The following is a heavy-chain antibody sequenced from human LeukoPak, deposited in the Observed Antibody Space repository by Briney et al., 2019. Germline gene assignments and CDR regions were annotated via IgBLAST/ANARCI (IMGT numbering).Heavy chain of an antibody. CDR3: ARLYSSSPGDKYYYYYGMDV. V-gene: IGHV4-34*01. Sequence: PSETPSLTCAVYGGSFSGYYWSWIRQPPGKGLEWIGEINHSGSTNYNPSLKSRVTISVDTSKNQFSLKLSSVTAADTAVYYCARLYSSSPGDKYYYYYGMDVWGQGTTVTVSS. J-gene: IGHJ6*02. CDR1: GGSFSGYY. D-gene: IGHD6-6*01. CDR2: INHSGST.